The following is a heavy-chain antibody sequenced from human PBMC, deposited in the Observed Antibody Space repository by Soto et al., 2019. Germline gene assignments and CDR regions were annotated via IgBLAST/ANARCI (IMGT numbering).Heavy chain of an antibody. CDR2: VVITSHGETI. J-gene: IGHJ6*02. CDR1: GLIFKNAW. V-gene: IGHV3-15*07. CDR3: TTEYYYGLDV. Sequence: EVQLVESGGGLVKPGGSLRLSCAASGLIFKNAWMNWVRQVSGKGLECVGRVVITSHGETIEYAAPVKGRFTISRDESKDTLYLQMNSLKTEDTAVYYCTTEYYYGLDVWGQGTTVTVSS.